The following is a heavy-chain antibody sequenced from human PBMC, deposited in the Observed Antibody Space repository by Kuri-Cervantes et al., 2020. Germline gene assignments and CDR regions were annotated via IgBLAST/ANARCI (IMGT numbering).Heavy chain of an antibody. J-gene: IGHJ3*02. V-gene: IGHV3-7*01. CDR3: ARDPATYCGGDCYSFGAFDI. CDR1: GFTFSNYW. D-gene: IGHD2-21*02. CDR2: IKQDGSEK. Sequence: GESLKISCAASGFTFSNYWMSWVRQAPGKGLEWVANIKQDGSEKYYVDSVKGRFTISRDNAKNSLYLQINSLRAEDTAVYYCARDPATYCGGDCYSFGAFDIWGQGTMVTVSS.